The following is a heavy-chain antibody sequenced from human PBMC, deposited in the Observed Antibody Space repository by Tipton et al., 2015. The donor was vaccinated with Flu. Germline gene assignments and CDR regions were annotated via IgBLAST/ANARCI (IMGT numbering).Heavy chain of an antibody. CDR1: GDSISSYY. J-gene: IGHJ4*02. CDR3: ARGDGYNFDY. D-gene: IGHD5-24*01. Sequence: LRLSCTVSGDSISSYYWSWIRQPAGKGLEWIGRIYTSGSTNYNASLKSRVTMSVDTSKNQFSLKLSSVTVADTAVYYCARGDGYNFDYWGQGTLVTVSS. V-gene: IGHV4-4*07. CDR2: IYTSGST.